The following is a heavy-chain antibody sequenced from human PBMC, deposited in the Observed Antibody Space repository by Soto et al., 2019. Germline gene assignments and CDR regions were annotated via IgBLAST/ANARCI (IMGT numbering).Heavy chain of an antibody. CDR3: ARDEYSSSWYTY. CDR2: IYYSGST. D-gene: IGHD6-13*01. Sequence: NPSETLSLTCVVSGGSISSGGYSWSWIRQPPGKGLEWIGYIYYSGSTYYNPSLKSRVTISVDTSKNQFSLKLSSVTAADTAVYYCARDEYSSSWYTYWGQGTLVTVSS. J-gene: IGHJ4*02. CDR1: GGSISSGGYS. V-gene: IGHV4-30-2*05.